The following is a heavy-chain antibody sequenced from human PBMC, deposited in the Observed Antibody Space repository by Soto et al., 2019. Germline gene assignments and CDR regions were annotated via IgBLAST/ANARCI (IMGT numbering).Heavy chain of an antibody. D-gene: IGHD3-16*01. Sequence: SETLSLTCTVSAASFSKYYWTWIRQPPGKGLEWIGYIYFNGNTKYNPSLEGRLTISIDTSKKEFSLKLTSVTAADAAVYYCASVTFGGIVLAHWGQGTLVTVSS. V-gene: IGHV4-59*01. CDR3: ASVTFGGIVLAH. CDR2: IYFNGNT. CDR1: AASFSKYY. J-gene: IGHJ4*02.